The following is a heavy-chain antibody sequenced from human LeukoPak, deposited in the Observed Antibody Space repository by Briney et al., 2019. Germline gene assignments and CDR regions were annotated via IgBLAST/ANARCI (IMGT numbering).Heavy chain of an antibody. Sequence: SETLSLTCTVSDGSISSYYWSWIRQPAGKGLEWIGRIYTSGSTNYNPSLKSRVTMSVDTSKNQFSLKLSSVTAADTAVYYCARASSVADHQYYFDYWGQGTLVTVSS. CDR2: IYTSGST. V-gene: IGHV4-4*07. CDR3: ARASSVADHQYYFDY. CDR1: DGSISSYY. J-gene: IGHJ4*02. D-gene: IGHD6-19*01.